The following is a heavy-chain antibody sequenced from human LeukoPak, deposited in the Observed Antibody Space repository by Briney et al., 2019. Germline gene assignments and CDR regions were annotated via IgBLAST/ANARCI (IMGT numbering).Heavy chain of an antibody. CDR2: INPSGDST. CDR1: GYTFTSYY. D-gene: IGHD1-26*01. V-gene: IGHV1-46*03. J-gene: IGHJ6*02. Sequence: ASVKVSCKASGYTFTSYYMHWVRQAPGQGLEWMGIINPSGDSTSYAQKFQGRVTMTRDTSTSTVYMELSSLRSEDTAVYYCARDLVLGATPDYYYYYGMDVWGQGTTVTVSS. CDR3: ARDLVLGATPDYYYYYGMDV.